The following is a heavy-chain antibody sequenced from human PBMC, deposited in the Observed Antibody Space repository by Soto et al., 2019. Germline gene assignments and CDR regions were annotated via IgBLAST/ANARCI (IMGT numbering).Heavy chain of an antibody. J-gene: IGHJ6*02. D-gene: IGHD5-18*01. CDR1: GFTFSSYA. Sequence: GGSLRLSCAASGFTFSSYAMHWVRQAPGKGLEWVAVISYDGSNKYYADSVKGRFTISRDNSKNTLYLQMNSLRAEDTAAYYCARDGRRYSYGPGNYYYGMDVWGQGTTVTVSS. CDR2: ISYDGSNK. CDR3: ARDGRRYSYGPGNYYYGMDV. V-gene: IGHV3-30-3*01.